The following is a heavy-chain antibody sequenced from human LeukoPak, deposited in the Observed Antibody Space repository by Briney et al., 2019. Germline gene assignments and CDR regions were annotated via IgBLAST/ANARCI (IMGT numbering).Heavy chain of an antibody. D-gene: IGHD3-22*01. CDR3: AKRARYYYDSSAQFFDY. V-gene: IGHV3-23*01. Sequence: GGSLRLSCAASRFTFSSYAMSWVRQAPGKGLEWVSAISGSGGSTYYADSVKGRFTISRDNSKNTLYLQMNSLRAEDTAVYYCAKRARYYYDSSAQFFDYWGQGTLVTVSS. CDR1: RFTFSSYA. CDR2: ISGSGGST. J-gene: IGHJ4*02.